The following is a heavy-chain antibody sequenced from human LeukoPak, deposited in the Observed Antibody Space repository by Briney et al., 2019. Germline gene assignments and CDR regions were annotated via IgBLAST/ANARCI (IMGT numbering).Heavy chain of an antibody. D-gene: IGHD5-18*01. Sequence: SETLSLTCTLSGGSISSYYWSWVRQPAGKGLEWIGRMPTSGSSNYNPSLTSRVTMSVDKPKNQFSLNLNSVTAADTAVYFCARGRGGVQLWGANGLADYWGQGTLVTVSS. CDR3: ARGRGGVQLWGANGLADY. J-gene: IGHJ4*02. CDR1: GGSISSYY. V-gene: IGHV4-4*07. CDR2: MPTSGSS.